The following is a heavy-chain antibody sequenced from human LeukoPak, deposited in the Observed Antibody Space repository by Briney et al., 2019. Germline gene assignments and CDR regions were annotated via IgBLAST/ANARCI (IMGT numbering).Heavy chain of an antibody. CDR3: AKDRLGYCSGGHCSTNVLFDV. J-gene: IGHJ4*02. D-gene: IGHD2-15*01. CDR1: GFTFSSYA. Sequence: PGGSLRLSCAAAGFTFSSYAMSWVRQAPGKGLKWVSGISGSGGSTYYADSVKGRFTISRDNSKNTLYLQMNSLRAEDTAVYYCAKDRLGYCSGGHCSTNVLFDVWGQGTLVTVSS. V-gene: IGHV3-23*01. CDR2: ISGSGGST.